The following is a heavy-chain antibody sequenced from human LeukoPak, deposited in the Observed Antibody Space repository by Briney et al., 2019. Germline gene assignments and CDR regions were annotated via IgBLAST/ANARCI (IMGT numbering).Heavy chain of an antibody. D-gene: IGHD3-3*01. V-gene: IGHV3-64*01. CDR3: VREVYDGNWFDP. CDR2: ISGNGDST. Sequence: GGSLRLSCAASGFTFSTCAMHWVRQAHGKGLEYVAAISGNGDSTYYANSVKGRFTISRDNSKNTLYLHMGSLRPEDMAVYYCVREVYDGNWFDPWGQGTLVTVSS. J-gene: IGHJ5*02. CDR1: GFTFSTCA.